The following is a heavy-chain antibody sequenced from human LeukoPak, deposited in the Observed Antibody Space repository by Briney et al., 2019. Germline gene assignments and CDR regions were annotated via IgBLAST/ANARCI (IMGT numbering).Heavy chain of an antibody. CDR3: ARVDYGDYGFDY. D-gene: IGHD4-17*01. Sequence: GGSLRLSCAASGFTVSSNYMSWVRQAPGKGLEWVSVIYSGGSTYYADSVEGRFTISRDNSKNTLYLQMNSLRAEDTAVYYCARVDYGDYGFDYWGQGTLVTVSS. CDR1: GFTVSSNY. J-gene: IGHJ4*02. V-gene: IGHV3-66*01. CDR2: IYSGGST.